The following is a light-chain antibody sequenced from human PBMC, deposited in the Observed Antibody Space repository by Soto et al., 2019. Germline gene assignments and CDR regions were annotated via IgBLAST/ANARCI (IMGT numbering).Light chain of an antibody. CDR1: SSNIGSNY. Sequence: QSVLTQPPSASGTPGQRVTIFCSGSSSNIGSNYVYWYQQLPGTAPKLLIYRNNQRPSGVPDRFSGSKSGTSASLAISGLRSEDEADYYCAAWDDSLSGAVFGAGTKLTVL. J-gene: IGLJ2*01. CDR3: AAWDDSLSGAV. V-gene: IGLV1-47*01. CDR2: RNN.